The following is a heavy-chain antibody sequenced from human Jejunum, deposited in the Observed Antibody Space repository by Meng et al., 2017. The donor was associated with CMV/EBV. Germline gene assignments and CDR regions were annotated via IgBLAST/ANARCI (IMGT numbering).Heavy chain of an antibody. CDR2: SYCGGNR. Sequence: DSRVGSDWYWAWLRQRPGWGVGWSGSSYCGGNRRDNPSLRNRVTISVDTSKNEVYLKLNSVIATDTANYDCGRTKYGSPTVCSAFGPWGQGTLVTVSS. D-gene: IGHD2-15*01. CDR3: GRTKYGSPTVCSAFGP. J-gene: IGHJ4*03. CDR1: DSRVGSDWY. V-gene: IGHV4-39*07.